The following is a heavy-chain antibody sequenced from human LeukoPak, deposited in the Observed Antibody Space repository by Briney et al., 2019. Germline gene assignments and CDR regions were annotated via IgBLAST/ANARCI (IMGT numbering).Heavy chain of an antibody. D-gene: IGHD2-15*01. J-gene: IGHJ3*02. CDR1: GGTFSSYA. CDR2: IIPIFGTA. V-gene: IGHV1-69*13. Sequence: GASVKVSCKASGGTFSSYAISWVRQAPGQGLEWMGGIIPIFGTANYAQKFQGRVTITADESTSTAYMELSSLRSDDTAVYYCATPAGPDIVVVVAARDDAFDIWGQGTMVTVSS. CDR3: ATPAGPDIVVVVAARDDAFDI.